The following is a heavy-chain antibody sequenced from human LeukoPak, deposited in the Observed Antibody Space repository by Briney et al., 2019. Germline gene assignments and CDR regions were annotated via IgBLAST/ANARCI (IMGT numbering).Heavy chain of an antibody. J-gene: IGHJ4*02. CDR1: GYTLTELS. V-gene: IGHV1-24*01. CDR3: ARGGIAMAGSMSLMD. Sequence: GASVKVSCKVSGYTLTELSMHWVRQAPGKGLEWMGGFDPEDGETIYAQKFQGRVTMTEDTSTDTAYMELSSLRSEDTAVYYCARGGIAMAGSMSLMDWGQGTLVTVSS. CDR2: FDPEDGET. D-gene: IGHD6-19*01.